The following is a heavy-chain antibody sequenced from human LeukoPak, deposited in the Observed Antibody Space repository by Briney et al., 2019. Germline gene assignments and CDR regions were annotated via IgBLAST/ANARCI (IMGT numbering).Heavy chain of an antibody. CDR2: INSGGSGT. CDR1: GFNFASNW. V-gene: IGHV3-74*01. Sequence: GGSLRLSCAASGFNFASNWMHWVRQTPGKGLMWVSRINSGGSGTSYAGSVEGRFTISRDNAKNTLYLQMNNLRAEDTTMYYCASSLGPLTEYWGQGTLVTVSS. D-gene: IGHD7-27*01. CDR3: ASSLGPLTEY. J-gene: IGHJ4*01.